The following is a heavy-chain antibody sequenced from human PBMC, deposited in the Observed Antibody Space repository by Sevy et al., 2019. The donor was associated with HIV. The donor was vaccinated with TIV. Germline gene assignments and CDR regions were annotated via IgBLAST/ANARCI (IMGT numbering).Heavy chain of an antibody. V-gene: IGHV3-48*03. D-gene: IGHD6-19*01. Sequence: GGSLRLSCVASGFTFSSYEMNWVRQAPGKGLEWVSYISSSGSMIYYEDSVKGRVTISRDNAKNSLYLQMNGLRAEDTAVYYCARGDGSRQYFQYWGQGTLVTVSS. J-gene: IGHJ1*01. CDR1: GFTFSSYE. CDR3: ARGDGSRQYFQY. CDR2: ISSSGSMI.